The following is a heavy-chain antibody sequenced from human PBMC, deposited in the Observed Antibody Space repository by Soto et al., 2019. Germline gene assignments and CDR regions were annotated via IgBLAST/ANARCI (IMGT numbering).Heavy chain of an antibody. J-gene: IGHJ3*02. CDR3: AKDRLSGYYDSSGYYYHLENDAFDI. V-gene: IGHV3-23*01. CDR2: ISGSGGST. CDR1: GFTFSSYA. D-gene: IGHD3-22*01. Sequence: GGSLRLSCAASGFTFSSYAMSWVRQAPGKGLEWVSAISGSGGSTYYADSVKGRFTISRDNSKNTLYLQMNSLRAEDTSVYYCAKDRLSGYYDSSGYYYHLENDAFDIWGQGTMVTVSS.